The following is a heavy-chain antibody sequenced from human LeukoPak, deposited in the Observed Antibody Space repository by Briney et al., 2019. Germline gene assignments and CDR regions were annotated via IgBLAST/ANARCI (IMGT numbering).Heavy chain of an antibody. D-gene: IGHD2-2*02. Sequence: GESLKISCRGSGYTFTTSWIGWVRQMPGKGLEWVGIIYPGNSDTRYSPSFQGQVTISADKSITTAYLQWNSLKASDTAVYFCAARVSTILYWGQGTLVTVFS. CDR2: IYPGNSDT. CDR3: AARVSTILY. J-gene: IGHJ4*02. CDR1: GYTFTTSW. V-gene: IGHV5-51*01.